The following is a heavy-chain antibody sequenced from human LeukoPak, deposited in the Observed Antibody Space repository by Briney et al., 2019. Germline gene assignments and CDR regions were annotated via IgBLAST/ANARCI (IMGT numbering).Heavy chain of an antibody. Sequence: ASVKVSCKASGGTFSSYAISWVRQAPGQGLEWMGGIIPIFGTANYAQKFQGRVTITADKSTSTAYMELSSLRSEDTAVYYCARDGGSTMVRGYYYYYYMDVWGKGTTVTVSS. CDR3: ARDGGSTMVRGYYYYYYMDV. CDR1: GGTFSSYA. V-gene: IGHV1-69*06. CDR2: IIPIFGTA. J-gene: IGHJ6*03. D-gene: IGHD3-10*01.